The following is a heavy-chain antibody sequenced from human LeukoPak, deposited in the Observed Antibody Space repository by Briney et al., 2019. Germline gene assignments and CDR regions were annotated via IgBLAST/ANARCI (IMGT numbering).Heavy chain of an antibody. Sequence: PGGSLRLSCAASGFTFSQSWMSWVRQAPGKGLEWVAFIKQDGSEKYYVDSVKGRFTISRDNAQRSLYLQMNTLRGEGTAVYFCARNAPFDLWGQGTLVTVSS. D-gene: IGHD2-2*01. V-gene: IGHV3-7*01. CDR2: IKQDGSEK. CDR3: ARNAPFDL. CDR1: GFTFSQSW. J-gene: IGHJ4*02.